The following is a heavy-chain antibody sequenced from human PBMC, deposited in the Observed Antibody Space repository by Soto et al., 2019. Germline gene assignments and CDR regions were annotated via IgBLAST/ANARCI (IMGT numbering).Heavy chain of an antibody. Sequence: ESGGGLVQPGRSLRLSCAASGFTFDDYAMHWVRQAPGKGLEWVSGISWNSGSIGYADSVKGRFTISRDNAKNSLYLQMNSLRAEDTALYYCAKRHRTVTTDDWYFDLWGRGTLVTVSS. J-gene: IGHJ2*01. D-gene: IGHD4-17*01. CDR1: GFTFDDYA. CDR3: AKRHRTVTTDDWYFDL. CDR2: ISWNSGSI. V-gene: IGHV3-9*01.